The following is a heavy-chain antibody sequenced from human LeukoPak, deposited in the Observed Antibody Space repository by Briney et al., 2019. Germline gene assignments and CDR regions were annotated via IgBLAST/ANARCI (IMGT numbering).Heavy chain of an antibody. CDR3: ARDGYCSSTSCPHDAFDI. D-gene: IGHD2-2*03. CDR1: GFTFSDYW. Sequence: GGSLRLSCAASGFTFSDYWMSWVRQAPGKGLEWVANIKQDGSEKYYVDSVKGRFTISRDNAKNSLYLQMNSLRAEDTAVYYCARDGYCSSTSCPHDAFDIWGQGTMVTVSS. V-gene: IGHV3-7*01. CDR2: IKQDGSEK. J-gene: IGHJ3*02.